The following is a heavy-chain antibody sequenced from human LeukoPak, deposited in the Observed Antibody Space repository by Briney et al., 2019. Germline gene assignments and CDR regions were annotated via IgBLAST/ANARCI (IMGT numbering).Heavy chain of an antibody. Sequence: GGSLRLSCAASGFTFSSYSMNWVRQAPGKGLEWVSRISSGGSKKKYADSVKGRFTISRDNTKNSLYLQMNSLRAEDTAVYYCPRMGGKLGRQIVYWGQGVLVTVS. CDR3: PRMGGKLGRQIVY. J-gene: IGHJ4*02. D-gene: IGHD1-26*01. CDR2: ISSGGSKK. CDR1: GFTFSSYS. V-gene: IGHV3-21*01.